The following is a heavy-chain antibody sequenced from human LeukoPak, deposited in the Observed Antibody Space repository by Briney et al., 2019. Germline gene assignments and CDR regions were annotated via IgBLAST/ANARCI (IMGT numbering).Heavy chain of an antibody. CDR1: GFTFSSYG. J-gene: IGHJ6*02. V-gene: IGHV3-33*01. CDR2: IWYDGSNK. D-gene: IGHD1-26*01. Sequence: PGGSLRLSCAASGFTFSSYGMHWVRQAPGKGLEWVAVIWYDGSNKYYADSVKGRFTISRDNSKNTLYLQMNSLRAEDTAVYYCARDIDDYYYGVDVWGQGTTVTVSS. CDR3: ARDIDDYYYGVDV.